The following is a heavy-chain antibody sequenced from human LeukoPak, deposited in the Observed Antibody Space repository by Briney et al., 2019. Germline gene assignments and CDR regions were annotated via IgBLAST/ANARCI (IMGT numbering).Heavy chain of an antibody. CDR2: ISAYNGNT. CDR3: ARGQYDRGNYYYMDV. J-gene: IGHJ6*03. CDR1: GYTFTSYG. Sequence: ASVKVSCKASGYTFTSYGISWVRQAPGQGLEWMGWISAYNGNTNYAQKLQGRVTMTTDTSTSTAYMELRSLRPDDTAVYYCARGQYDRGNYYYMDVWGKGTTVTVSS. D-gene: IGHD3-22*01. V-gene: IGHV1-18*01.